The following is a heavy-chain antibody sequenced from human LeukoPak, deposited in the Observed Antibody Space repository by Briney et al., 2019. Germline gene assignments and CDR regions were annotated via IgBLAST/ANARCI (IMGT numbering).Heavy chain of an antibody. V-gene: IGHV1-18*01. CDR3: ARDYGGDSGWFDP. CDR2: ISAYNGNT. J-gene: IGHJ5*02. CDR1: GYTFTSYG. D-gene: IGHD4-23*01. Sequence: ASVKVSCKASGYTFTSYGISWVRQAPGQGLEWMGWISAYNGNTNYAQKLQGRVTMTTDTSTSTAYMELSGLKSEDTAVYYCARDYGGDSGWFDPWGQGTLVTVSS.